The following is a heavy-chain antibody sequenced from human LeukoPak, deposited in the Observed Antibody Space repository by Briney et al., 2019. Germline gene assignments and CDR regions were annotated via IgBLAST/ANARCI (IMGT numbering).Heavy chain of an antibody. CDR2: ISSSSSYI. D-gene: IGHD3-10*01. Sequence: GGSLRLSCAASGFTFSSYSMNWVRQAPGKGLEWVSSISSSSSYIYYADSAKGRFTISRDNAKNSLYLQMNSLRAEDTAVYYCARDPIYGSGSYEGDYWGQGTLVTVSS. J-gene: IGHJ4*02. CDR3: ARDPIYGSGSYEGDY. CDR1: GFTFSSYS. V-gene: IGHV3-21*01.